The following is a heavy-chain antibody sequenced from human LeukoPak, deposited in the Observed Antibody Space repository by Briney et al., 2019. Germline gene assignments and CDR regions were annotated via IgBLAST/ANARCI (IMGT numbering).Heavy chain of an antibody. J-gene: IGHJ4*02. Sequence: GGSLRLSCAASGFTVSSNYMSWVRQAPGKGLEWVSVIYSGGSTYYADSVKGRFTISRDNSKNTLYLQMNSLRAEDTAIYYCASPRGSGIYYFDYWGQGTLVTVSS. CDR2: IYSGGST. V-gene: IGHV3-53*01. CDR1: GFTVSSNY. D-gene: IGHD3-10*01. CDR3: ASPRGSGIYYFDY.